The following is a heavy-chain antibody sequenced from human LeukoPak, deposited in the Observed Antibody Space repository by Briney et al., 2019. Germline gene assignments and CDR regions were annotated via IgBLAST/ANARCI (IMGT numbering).Heavy chain of an antibody. CDR1: GFTFGDYA. V-gene: IGHV3-49*04. Sequence: GGSLRLSCTASGFTFGDYAMSWVRQAPGKGLEWVGFIRSKAYGGTTEYAASVKGRFTISRDDSKSIAYLQMNSLKTEDTAVYYCTRGYVRATSSMFLPNGEFDYWGQGTLVTVSS. D-gene: IGHD3-10*02. J-gene: IGHJ4*02. CDR3: TRGYVRATSSMFLPNGEFDY. CDR2: IRSKAYGGTT.